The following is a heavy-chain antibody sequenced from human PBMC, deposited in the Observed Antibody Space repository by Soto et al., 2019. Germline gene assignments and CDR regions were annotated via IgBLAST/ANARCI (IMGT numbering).Heavy chain of an antibody. CDR1: GGTFNTYA. V-gene: IGHV1-69*19. Sequence: QVQLVQSGAEMKKPGSSVKVSCQSSGGTFNTYAMNWVRQAPGQGPDWMGDISPMFGAANYAPKFQGRVTITADESTGTSYMQLSSLTSEYTALYFCAREVQVHTPAFVYWGQGTLVTVSS. CDR3: AREVQVHTPAFVY. J-gene: IGHJ4*02. D-gene: IGHD3-10*01. CDR2: ISPMFGAA.